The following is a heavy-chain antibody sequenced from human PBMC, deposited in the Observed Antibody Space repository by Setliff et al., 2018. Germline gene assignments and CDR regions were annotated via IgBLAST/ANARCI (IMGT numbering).Heavy chain of an antibody. CDR3: ARSDWDSSGYYYFDY. CDR1: GGSISSGTYY. D-gene: IGHD3-22*01. V-gene: IGHV4-61*02. J-gene: IGHJ4*02. Sequence: KASETLSLTCTVSGGSISSGTYYWSWIRQPAGKGLEWIGRIYTSGSTNYNPSLKSRVTMLLDTSKNQFSLNLSSLTAADTAVYFCARSDWDSSGYYYFDYWGQGTLVTVSS. CDR2: IYTSGST.